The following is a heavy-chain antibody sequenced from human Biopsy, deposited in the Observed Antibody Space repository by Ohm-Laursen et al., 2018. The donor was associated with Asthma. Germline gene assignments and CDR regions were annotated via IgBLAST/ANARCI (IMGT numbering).Heavy chain of an antibody. CDR1: GFAVSRDY. CDR3: ARGDSSNWSHYYFDY. V-gene: IGHV3-53*01. D-gene: IGHD3-22*01. CDR2: IYSGGTS. J-gene: IGHJ4*02. Sequence: SLRLSCAASGFAVSRDYMFWVRQAPGKGLEWVPVIYSGGTSHTAGSVRGRFTISRDYSKNTLYLQMHNLRAEDTAVYYCARGDSSNWSHYYFDYWGQGTLVTVSS.